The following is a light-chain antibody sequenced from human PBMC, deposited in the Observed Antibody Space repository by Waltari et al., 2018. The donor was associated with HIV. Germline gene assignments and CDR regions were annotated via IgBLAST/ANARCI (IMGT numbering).Light chain of an antibody. Sequence: QSALTQPPSASGSPGQSVTISCNGTSSDVGGYDYVSWYQQHPGKAPKLMLYDVTKRPSGVPDRFCGSKSGSTATLTLSGLQAEDEADYYGSSYAGSNNLIFGGGTKLTVL. J-gene: IGLJ2*01. V-gene: IGLV2-8*01. CDR2: DVT. CDR1: SSDVGGYDY. CDR3: SSYAGSNNLI.